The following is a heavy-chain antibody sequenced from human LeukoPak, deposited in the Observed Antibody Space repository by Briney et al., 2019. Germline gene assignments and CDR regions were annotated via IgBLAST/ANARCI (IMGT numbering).Heavy chain of an antibody. CDR2: IIPIFGTA. J-gene: IGHJ4*02. Sequence: SVKVSCKASGGTFSSYAISWVRQAPGQGLEWMGGIIPIFGTANYAQKFQGRVTITADESTSTAYMELGSLRSEDTAVYYCARHPTYYYDSSGHMSDYWGQGTLVTVSS. CDR1: GGTFSSYA. D-gene: IGHD3-22*01. V-gene: IGHV1-69*13. CDR3: ARHPTYYYDSSGHMSDY.